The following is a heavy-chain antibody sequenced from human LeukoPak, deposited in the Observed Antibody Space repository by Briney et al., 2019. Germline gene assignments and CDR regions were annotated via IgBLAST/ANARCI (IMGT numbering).Heavy chain of an antibody. CDR1: GYTFTGYY. Sequence: ASVKVSCKASGYTFTGYYMHWVRQAPGQGLEWMGWISAYNGNTNYAQKLQGRVTMTTDTSTSTAYMELRSLRSDDTAVYYCARVDEYSSGWYPRDYYYGMDVWGQGTTVTVSS. CDR2: ISAYNGNT. D-gene: IGHD6-19*01. CDR3: ARVDEYSSGWYPRDYYYGMDV. J-gene: IGHJ6*02. V-gene: IGHV1-18*04.